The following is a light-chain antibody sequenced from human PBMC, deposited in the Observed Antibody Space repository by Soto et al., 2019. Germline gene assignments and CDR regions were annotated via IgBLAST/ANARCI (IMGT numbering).Light chain of an antibody. V-gene: IGLV1-44*01. Sequence: VLTQPPSASGTPGQRVTISCSGSTSNIGSNTVNWYQQLPGTAPKLLIYNNNQWPSGVPDRFSGSKSGTSASLAISGLQSEDEADYYCAAWDDRLDGPIFGGGTKLTVL. J-gene: IGLJ2*01. CDR2: NNN. CDR3: AAWDDRLDGPI. CDR1: TSNIGSNT.